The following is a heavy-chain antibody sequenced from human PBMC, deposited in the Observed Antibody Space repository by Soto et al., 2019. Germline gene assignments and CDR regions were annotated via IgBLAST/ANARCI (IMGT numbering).Heavy chain of an antibody. CDR1: GFTFSNYW. J-gene: IGHJ3*02. V-gene: IGHV3-66*02. D-gene: IGHD3-16*02. CDR2: IYSGGST. Sequence: GGSLRLSCAASGFTFSNYWMSWVRQAPGKGLEWVSVIYSGGSTYYADSVKGRFTISRDNSKNTLYLQMNSLRAEDTAVYYCARDSRTNEEYYDYVWGSYLGNAFDIWGQGTMVTVSS. CDR3: ARDSRTNEEYYDYVWGSYLGNAFDI.